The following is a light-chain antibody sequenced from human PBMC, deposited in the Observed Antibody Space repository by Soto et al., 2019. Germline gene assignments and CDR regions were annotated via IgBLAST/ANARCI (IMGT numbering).Light chain of an antibody. CDR2: DDS. V-gene: IGLV3-21*02. CDR1: NVGSKS. Sequence: SYELTQPPSVSVAPGQTATVTCGGNNVGSKSVHWYQQKPGQAPVLVVYDDSDRPSGIPERFSGSNSANTATLTISRVEAGDEADYYCQVWDTSSDQGVFGTGTKVTVL. J-gene: IGLJ1*01. CDR3: QVWDTSSDQGV.